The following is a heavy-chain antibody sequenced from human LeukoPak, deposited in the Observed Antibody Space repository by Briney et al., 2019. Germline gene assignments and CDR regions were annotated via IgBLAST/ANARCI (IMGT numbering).Heavy chain of an antibody. Sequence: SETLSLTCTVSGGSISSSSYYWGWIRQPPGKGLEWIGSIYYSGSTYYNPSLKSRVTISVDTSKNQFSLKLSSVTAADMAVYYCARVQGGYDILTGYYRGYFDYWGQGTLVTVSS. CDR1: GGSISSSSYY. CDR3: ARVQGGYDILTGYYRGYFDY. J-gene: IGHJ4*02. D-gene: IGHD3-9*01. V-gene: IGHV4-39*07. CDR2: IYYSGST.